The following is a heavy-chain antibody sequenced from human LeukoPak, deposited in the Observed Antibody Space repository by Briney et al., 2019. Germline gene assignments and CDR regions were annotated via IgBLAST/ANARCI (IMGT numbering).Heavy chain of an antibody. CDR2: IYYSGST. J-gene: IGHJ4*02. V-gene: IGHV4-31*03. CDR3: ARVYDSSGYYFRYFDY. CDR1: GGSISSGGYY. D-gene: IGHD3-22*01. Sequence: PSETLSLTCTVSGGSISSGGYYWSWIRQHPGKGLEWIGYIYYSGSTYYNPSLKSRVTISVDTSKNQFSLKLSSVTAADTAVYYCARVYDSSGYYFRYFDYWGQGTLVTVSS.